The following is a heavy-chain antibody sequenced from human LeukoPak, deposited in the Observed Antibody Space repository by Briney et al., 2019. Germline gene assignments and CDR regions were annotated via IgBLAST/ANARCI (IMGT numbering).Heavy chain of an antibody. V-gene: IGHV1-18*01. CDR3: ARGGSGWFGALEFDY. Sequence: GASVKVSCKASGYTFNTYGVIWVRQAPGKGFEWLGWISGQHGKTTYAQKFQDRVIMTTDTSTSTAYMELRSLTSDDTGVYFCARGGSGWFGALEFDYWRQGTLVTVSS. D-gene: IGHD3-10*01. J-gene: IGHJ4*02. CDR1: GYTFNTYG. CDR2: ISGQHGKT.